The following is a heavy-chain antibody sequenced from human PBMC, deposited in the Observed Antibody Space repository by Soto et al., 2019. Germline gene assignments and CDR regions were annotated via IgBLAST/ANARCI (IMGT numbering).Heavy chain of an antibody. CDR2: IYYSGTT. J-gene: IGHJ6*03. CDR1: GGSIRSGGNY. CDR3: ARGKGPNYYYHYMGV. Sequence: SETLSLTCTVFGGSIRSGGNYWSWIRHHPGKGLEWIGYIYYSGTTHYNPSLKSRVTLSVDTSENQFSLKVSSVTAADTAVYYCARGKGPNYYYHYMGVWGKGTTVTVSS. V-gene: IGHV4-31*03.